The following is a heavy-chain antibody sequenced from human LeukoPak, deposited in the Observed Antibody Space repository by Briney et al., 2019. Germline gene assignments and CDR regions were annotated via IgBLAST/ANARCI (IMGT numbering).Heavy chain of an antibody. V-gene: IGHV1-69*01. J-gene: IGHJ5*02. CDR1: GGTFSSYA. D-gene: IGHD2-2*01. Sequence: SVKVSCKASGGTFSSYAISWVRQAPGQGLEWMGGIIPIFGAANYAQKFQGRVTITADESTSTAYMELSSLRSEDRAVYYCARHYWSSTSCYVEGWFDPWGERTLVTVSS. CDR3: ARHYWSSTSCYVEGWFDP. CDR2: IIPIFGAA.